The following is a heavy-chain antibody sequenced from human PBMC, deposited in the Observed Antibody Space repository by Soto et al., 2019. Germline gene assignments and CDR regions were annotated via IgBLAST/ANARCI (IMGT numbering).Heavy chain of an antibody. CDR1: GFTFSSYA. V-gene: IGHV3-30-3*01. D-gene: IGHD2-15*01. Sequence: GGSLRLSCAASGFTFSSYAMHWVRQAPGKGLEWVAVISYDGSNKYYADSVKGRFTISRDNSKNTLYLQMNSLRAEDTAVYYCARGPDIVVVVAATPPLYGMDVWGQGTTVTVSS. J-gene: IGHJ6*02. CDR3: ARGPDIVVVVAATPPLYGMDV. CDR2: ISYDGSNK.